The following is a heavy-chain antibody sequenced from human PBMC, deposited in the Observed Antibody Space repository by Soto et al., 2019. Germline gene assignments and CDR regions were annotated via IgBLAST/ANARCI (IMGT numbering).Heavy chain of an antibody. CDR2: IYSGDTT. Sequence: QPGGSLRLSCAASGFTVSSNYMSWVRQAPGKGLEWVSVIYSGDTTYYADSVKGRFTIARDHSKNTLYLQMNSLRAEDTAVYYCARDLRTLYGMDVWGQGTTVTVSS. CDR3: ARDLRTLYGMDV. J-gene: IGHJ6*02. V-gene: IGHV3-53*01. CDR1: GFTVSSNY.